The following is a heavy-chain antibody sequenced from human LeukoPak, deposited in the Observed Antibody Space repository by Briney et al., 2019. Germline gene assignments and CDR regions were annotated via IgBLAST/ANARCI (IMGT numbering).Heavy chain of an antibody. CDR3: ARDVGITVADSFDP. Sequence: ASVNVSCKASGYSSTNYGISWVRQAPGQGLEWMGWIHIYRGNTNYAQKFQGRVTMTTDTSTSTVYMEVRGLRSDDTAMYYCARDVGITVADSFDPWGQGTLVTVSS. J-gene: IGHJ5*02. V-gene: IGHV1-18*01. D-gene: IGHD6-13*01. CDR2: IHIYRGNT. CDR1: GYSSTNYG.